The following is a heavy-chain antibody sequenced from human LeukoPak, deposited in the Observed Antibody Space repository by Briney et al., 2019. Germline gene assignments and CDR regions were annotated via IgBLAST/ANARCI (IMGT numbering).Heavy chain of an antibody. D-gene: IGHD3-16*02. V-gene: IGHV1-18*01. CDR1: GYTFTSYG. CDR3: ARGGGGYDYVWGSYRSVFDY. J-gene: IGHJ4*02. Sequence: ASVKVSCKASGYTFTSYGISWVRQAPGRGLEWMGWISAYNGNTNYAQKLQGRVTMTTDTSTSTAYMELRSLRSDDTAVYYCARGGGGYDYVWGSYRSVFDYWGQGTLVTVSS. CDR2: ISAYNGNT.